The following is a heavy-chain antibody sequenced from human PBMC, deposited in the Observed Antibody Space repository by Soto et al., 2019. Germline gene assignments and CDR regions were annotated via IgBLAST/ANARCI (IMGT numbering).Heavy chain of an antibody. CDR3: AKTRGGSGSYYNRPPFDY. V-gene: IGHV3-23*01. CDR1: GFTFSSYV. CDR2: IGGTSGST. Sequence: GGSLRLSCVASGFTFSSYVMSWVRQAPGKGLEWVSAIGGTSGSTHYADSVKGRFTISRDNSKNTMYLQMNSLRAEDTAVYYCAKTRGGSGSYYNRPPFDYWGQGTLVTVSS. D-gene: IGHD3-10*01. J-gene: IGHJ4*02.